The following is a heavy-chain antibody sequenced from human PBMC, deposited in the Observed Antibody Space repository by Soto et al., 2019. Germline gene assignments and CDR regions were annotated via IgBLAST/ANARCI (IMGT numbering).Heavy chain of an antibody. Sequence: GGSLRLSCAASGFTFSSYSMNWVRQAPGKGLEWVSSISSSSSYIYYADSVKGRFTISRDNAKNSLYLQMNSLRAEDTAVYYLAGGGGGEAGAFDIWGQGTMVTVSS. D-gene: IGHD3-16*01. CDR1: GFTFSSYS. V-gene: IGHV3-21*01. J-gene: IGHJ3*02. CDR3: AGGGGGEAGAFDI. CDR2: ISSSSSYI.